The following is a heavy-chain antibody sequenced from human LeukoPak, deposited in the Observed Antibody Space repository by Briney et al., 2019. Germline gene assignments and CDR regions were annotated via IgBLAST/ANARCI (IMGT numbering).Heavy chain of an antibody. J-gene: IGHJ3*02. Sequence: SETLSLTCAVYGGSFSGYYWSWIRQPAGKGLEWIGRIYTSGSTNYNPPLKSRVTMSVDTSKNQFSLKLSSVTAADTAVYYCARAIGTYYYDSSPPNAFDIWGQGTMVTVSS. CDR3: ARAIGTYYYDSSPPNAFDI. V-gene: IGHV4-59*10. CDR1: GGSFSGYY. D-gene: IGHD3-22*01. CDR2: IYTSGST.